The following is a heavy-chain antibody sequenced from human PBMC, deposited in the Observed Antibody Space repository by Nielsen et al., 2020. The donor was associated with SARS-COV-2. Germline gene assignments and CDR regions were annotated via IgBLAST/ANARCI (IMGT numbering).Heavy chain of an antibody. V-gene: IGHV5-51*01. CDR1: GYTFTSHL. CDR2: IYPGDSET. CDR3: ARHGTYCSSTSCTGGAFDI. J-gene: IGHJ3*02. Sequence: GESLKISCKASGYTFTSHLLGWVRQMPGKGLEWMGNIYPGDSETRYNPSFQGQVTISADKSISTAYLQWSSLKASDTAMYYCARHGTYCSSTSCTGGAFDIWGQGTMVTVSS. D-gene: IGHD2-2*01.